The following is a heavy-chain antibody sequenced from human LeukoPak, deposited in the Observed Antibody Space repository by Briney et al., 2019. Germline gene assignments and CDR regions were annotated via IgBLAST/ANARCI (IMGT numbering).Heavy chain of an antibody. D-gene: IGHD1-26*01. Sequence: SQTLSLTCAVSGGSISSGGYSWSWIRQPPGKGLEWIGYIYYSGSTNYNPSLKSRVTISVDTSKNQFSLKLSSVTAADTAVYYCARAVSGSYYDHDYWGQGTLVTVSS. J-gene: IGHJ4*02. CDR1: GGSISSGGYS. CDR3: ARAVSGSYYDHDY. V-gene: IGHV4-61*08. CDR2: IYYSGST.